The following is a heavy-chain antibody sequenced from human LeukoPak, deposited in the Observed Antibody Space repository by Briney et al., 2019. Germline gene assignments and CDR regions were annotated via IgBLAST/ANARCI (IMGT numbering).Heavy chain of an antibody. V-gene: IGHV5-51*01. J-gene: IGHJ3*02. CDR2: IYPGDSDT. CDR3: ARRSGSYFDAFDI. CDR1: GSRFTSYW. D-gene: IGHD1-26*01. Sequence: GGPLKISCKGSGSRFTSYWIGWVRQMPGKGLEWMGIIYPGDSDTRYSPSFQGQATISADKSISTAYLQWSSLKASDTAMYYCARRSGSYFDAFDIWGQGTMVTVSS.